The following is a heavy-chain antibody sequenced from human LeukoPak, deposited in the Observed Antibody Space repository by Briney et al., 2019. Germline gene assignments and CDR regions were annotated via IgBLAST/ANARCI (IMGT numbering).Heavy chain of an antibody. CDR3: ARLSNGYSSGMYNWFDP. Sequence: ASVKVSCKTPVGTFSIHAITWVRQAPGQGLEWMGRINPIVDTANYAQKFHDRVTITADKSTTTVYLVLNDLTPDDTAVYFCARLSNGYSSGMYNWFDPWGQGTLVTVSS. D-gene: IGHD5-24*01. CDR2: INPIVDTA. V-gene: IGHV1-69*04. J-gene: IGHJ5*02. CDR1: VGTFSIHA.